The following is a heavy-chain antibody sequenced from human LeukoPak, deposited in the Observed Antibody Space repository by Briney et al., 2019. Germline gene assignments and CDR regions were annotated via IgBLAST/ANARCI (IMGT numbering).Heavy chain of an antibody. CDR1: GGSPNSYW. CDR2: IYTAGRT. CDR3: ARAGYTISSYRFDY. J-gene: IGHJ4*02. D-gene: IGHD3-16*02. Sequence: SETRSLTCSVSGGSPNSYWWSSIRQPAGEGLEFTGRIYTAGRTNYNPSLKSRVSMSVDTSKNKFSLELRSVTAADTAVYFCARAGYTISSYRFDYWGQGALVTVSS. V-gene: IGHV4-4*07.